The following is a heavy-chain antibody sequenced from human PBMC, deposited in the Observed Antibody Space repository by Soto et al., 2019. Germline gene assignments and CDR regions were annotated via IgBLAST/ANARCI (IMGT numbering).Heavy chain of an antibody. CDR1: GFTFSSHA. V-gene: IGHV3-23*01. Sequence: PGGSLRLSCAASGFTFSSHAMTWVRQAPGKGLGWVSSIRDGGVSTYYADSVKGRFIISRDNSKTTLYLQMNSLRAEDTAVYYCARGTMTTVTNVDYWGQGTLVTVSS. J-gene: IGHJ4*02. CDR2: IRDGGVST. CDR3: ARGTMTTVTNVDY. D-gene: IGHD4-17*01.